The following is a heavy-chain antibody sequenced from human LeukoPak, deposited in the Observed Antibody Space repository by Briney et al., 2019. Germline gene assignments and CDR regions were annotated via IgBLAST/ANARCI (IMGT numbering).Heavy chain of an antibody. CDR1: GYTFTSYD. J-gene: IGHJ6*02. Sequence: ASVKVSCKASGYTFTSYDINWVRQATGQGLEWMGWMNPNSGNTGYAQKLQGRVTMTTDTSTNTAYMELRSLRSDDTAVYYCARGSGHYGMDVWGQGTTVTVSS. D-gene: IGHD7-27*01. CDR2: MNPNSGNT. CDR3: ARGSGHYGMDV. V-gene: IGHV1-8*01.